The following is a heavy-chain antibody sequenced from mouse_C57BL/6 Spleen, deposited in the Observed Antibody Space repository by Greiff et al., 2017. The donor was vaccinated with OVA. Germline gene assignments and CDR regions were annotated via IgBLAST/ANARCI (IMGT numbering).Heavy chain of an antibody. J-gene: IGHJ3*01. V-gene: IGHV1-55*01. D-gene: IGHD3-1*01. CDR3: AREEGPSWSWFAY. Sequence: VQLQQPGAELVKPGASVKMSCKASGYTFTSYWITWVKQRPGQGLEWIGDIYPGSGSTNYNEKFKSKATLTVDTSSSTAYMQLSSLTSDDSAVYYCAREEGPSWSWFAYWGQGTLVTVSA. CDR1: GYTFTSYW. CDR2: IYPGSGST.